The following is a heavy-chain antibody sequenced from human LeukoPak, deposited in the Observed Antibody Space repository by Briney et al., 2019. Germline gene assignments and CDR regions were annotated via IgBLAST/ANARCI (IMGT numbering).Heavy chain of an antibody. CDR1: GYSISSGHF. CDR3: AGHQGSGALNWFDP. J-gene: IGHJ5*02. D-gene: IGHD3-10*01. CDR2: IYGSGTT. V-gene: IGHV4-38-2*02. Sequence: TSETLSLTCTVSGYSISSGHFWSWIRQPPGKGLEWIGSIYGSGTTYYDPPLRSRVSISADTSKNHFSLRPSSVTAADTAVYYCAGHQGSGALNWFDPWGQGTLVTVSS.